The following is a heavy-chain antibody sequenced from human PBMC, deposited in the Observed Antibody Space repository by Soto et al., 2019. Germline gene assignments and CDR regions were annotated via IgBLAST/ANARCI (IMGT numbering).Heavy chain of an antibody. J-gene: IGHJ6*02. V-gene: IGHV4-34*01. CDR2: INHSGST. CDR1: GGSFSGYY. D-gene: IGHD3-3*01. CDR3: ASGEDGGGFWSGYYMRYYYYGMDV. Sequence: SETLSLTCAGYGGSFSGYYWNWIRQPPGKGLEWIGEINHSGSTNYNPSLKSRVTISVDTSKNQFSLKLSSVTAADTAVYYCASGEDGGGFWSGYYMRYYYYGMDVWGQGTTVTVSS.